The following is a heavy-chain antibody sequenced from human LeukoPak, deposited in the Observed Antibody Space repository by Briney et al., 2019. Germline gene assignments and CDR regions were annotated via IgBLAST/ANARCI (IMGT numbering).Heavy chain of an antibody. V-gene: IGHV4-31*03. J-gene: IGHJ4*02. CDR1: GGSIGSGCYY. Sequence: SETLSLTCTVSGGSIGSGCYYWSWIRQHPGKGLEWIGYIYYSGSTYYNPSLKSRVSISVDTSKNQFSLKLSSVTAADTAVYFCARTSKGGNSYGYADYWGQGTLVSVSS. CDR2: IYYSGST. CDR3: ARTSKGGNSYGYADY. D-gene: IGHD5-18*01.